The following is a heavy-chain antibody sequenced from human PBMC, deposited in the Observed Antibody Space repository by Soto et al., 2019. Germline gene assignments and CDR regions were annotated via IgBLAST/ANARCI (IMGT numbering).Heavy chain of an antibody. CDR2: IYYSGSP. CDR1: GGFISSYY. CDR3: ARWRYVYSFDY. J-gene: IGHJ4*02. V-gene: IGHV4-59*01. Sequence: SETLSLTCTGSGGFISSYYWSWIRQPPGKGLEWIGYIYYSGSPNYNPSLKSRVTISVDTSKNQFSLKLSSVTAADTAVYYCARWRYVYSFDYWGQGTLVTVSS. D-gene: IGHD5-18*01.